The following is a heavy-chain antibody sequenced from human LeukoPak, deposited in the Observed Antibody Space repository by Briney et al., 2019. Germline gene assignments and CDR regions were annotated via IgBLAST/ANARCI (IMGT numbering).Heavy chain of an antibody. D-gene: IGHD6-13*01. V-gene: IGHV4-59*01. Sequence: SETLSLTCTVSGGSISSYYWSWIRQPPGKGLEWIRYIYYNGSTNYNPSLKSRVTISVDTSKNQFSLKLSSVTAADTAVYYCAREGSWPKGGFYYWGQGTLVTVSS. CDR3: AREGSWPKGGFYY. CDR1: GGSISSYY. CDR2: IYYNGST. J-gene: IGHJ4*02.